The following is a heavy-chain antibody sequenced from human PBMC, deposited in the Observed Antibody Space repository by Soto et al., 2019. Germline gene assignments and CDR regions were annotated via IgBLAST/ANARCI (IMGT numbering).Heavy chain of an antibody. CDR3: ATETGITIFGVPDYGMDV. D-gene: IGHD3-3*01. Sequence: ASVKVSCKVSGYTLTELSMHWVRQAPGKGLEWMGGFDPEDGETIYAQKFQGRVTMTEDTSTDTAYMELSSLRSEDTAVYYCATETGITIFGVPDYGMDVWGQGTTVTVSS. CDR1: GYTLTELS. V-gene: IGHV1-24*01. CDR2: FDPEDGET. J-gene: IGHJ6*02.